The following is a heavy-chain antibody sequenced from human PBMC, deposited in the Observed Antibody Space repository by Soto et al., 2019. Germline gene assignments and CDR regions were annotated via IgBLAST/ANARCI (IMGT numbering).Heavy chain of an antibody. V-gene: IGHV3-23*01. CDR1: GFTFSNYA. D-gene: IGHD2-15*01. J-gene: IGHJ3*02. Sequence: EVQLLESGGGLVPPGGSLRLSCVASGFTFSNYAMTWVRQAPGKGLEWVSAISGSGGSTYYADSVKGRFTISRDNPKNTLYLQINSLRAEDTALYYCAKGLGYCSGGSCYGNAFDIWGQGTMVTVSS. CDR3: AKGLGYCSGGSCYGNAFDI. CDR2: ISGSGGST.